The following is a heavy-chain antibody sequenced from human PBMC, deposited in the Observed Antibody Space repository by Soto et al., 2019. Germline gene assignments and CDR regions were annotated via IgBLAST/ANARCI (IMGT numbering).Heavy chain of an antibody. D-gene: IGHD2-2*01. V-gene: IGHV3-66*01. CDR2: IYSGGST. CDR1: GFTVSSNY. Sequence: GGSLRLSCAASGFTVSSNYMSWVRQAPGKGLEWVSVIYSGGSTYYADSVKGRFTISRDNSKNTLYLQMNSLRAEDTAVYYCARDPTYCSSTSCYFGYFDYWGQGTLVTVS. J-gene: IGHJ4*02. CDR3: ARDPTYCSSTSCYFGYFDY.